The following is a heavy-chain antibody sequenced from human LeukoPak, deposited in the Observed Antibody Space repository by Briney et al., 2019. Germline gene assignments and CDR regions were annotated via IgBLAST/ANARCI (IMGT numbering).Heavy chain of an antibody. CDR3: ARSSYSSSSSV. D-gene: IGHD6-6*01. Sequence: AGGSLRLSCAVSGFTFSGFWMSWSRQAPGKGLEWVASINSDGSEGYYADVVKGRFTISRDNAKNSLYLQLNSLRAEDTAVYYCARSSYSSSSSVWGQGTMVTVSS. CDR1: GFTFSGFW. J-gene: IGHJ3*01. V-gene: IGHV3-7*03. CDR2: INSDGSEG.